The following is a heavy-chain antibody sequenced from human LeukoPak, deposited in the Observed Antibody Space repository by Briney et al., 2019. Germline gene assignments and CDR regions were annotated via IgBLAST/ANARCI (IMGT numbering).Heavy chain of an antibody. CDR1: GGSISSSNW. CDR2: IYHSGST. J-gene: IGHJ5*02. Sequence: SETLSLTCAVSGGSISSSNWWSWVRQPPGKGLEWIGEIYHSGSTNYNPSLKSRVTISVDKSKNQFSLKLSSVTAADTAVYYCARDLTGYGGNSGYNWFDPWGQGTLVTVSS. V-gene: IGHV4-4*02. CDR3: ARDLTGYGGNSGYNWFDP. D-gene: IGHD4-23*01.